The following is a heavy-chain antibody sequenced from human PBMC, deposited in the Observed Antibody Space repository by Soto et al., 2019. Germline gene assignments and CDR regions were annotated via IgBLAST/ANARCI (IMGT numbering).Heavy chain of an antibody. CDR3: ARQWRRVTCHWFVP. D-gene: IGHD3-10*01. Sequence: LSETLSLTCTVSSGSISSTIYSWDWIRQRPGKMLEWIVSICGSGSTYYNQSLKRRVTISVDTSNKQFSLTLTSVTAAYTAVYCCARQWRRVTCHWFVPWGQGTLVTDS. J-gene: IGHJ5*02. CDR2: ICGSGST. V-gene: IGHV4-39*01. CDR1: SGSISSTIYS.